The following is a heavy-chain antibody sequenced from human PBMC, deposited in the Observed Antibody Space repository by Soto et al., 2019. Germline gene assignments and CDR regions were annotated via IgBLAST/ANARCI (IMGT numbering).Heavy chain of an antibody. Sequence: SVKVSCKASGGTFSSYAISWVRQAPGQGLEWMGGIIPIFGTANYAQKFQGRVTITADKSTSTAYMELSSLRSEDTAVYYCARGILGFDAFDIWGQGTMVTVSS. CDR1: GGTFSSYA. J-gene: IGHJ3*02. D-gene: IGHD7-27*01. CDR3: ARGILGFDAFDI. V-gene: IGHV1-69*06. CDR2: IIPIFGTA.